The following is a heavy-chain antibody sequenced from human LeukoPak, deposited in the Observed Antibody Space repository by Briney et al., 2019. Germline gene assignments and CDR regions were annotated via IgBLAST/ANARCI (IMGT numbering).Heavy chain of an antibody. D-gene: IGHD1-1*01. Sequence: PGGSLRLPCAASGFTFSSYAMSWVRQAPGKGLEWVSAISGSGGSTYYADSVKGRFTISRDNSKNTLYLQMNSLRAEDTAVYYCAREKSSRWNPDDYYYYMDAWGKGTTVTVSS. J-gene: IGHJ6*03. CDR2: ISGSGGST. CDR1: GFTFSSYA. V-gene: IGHV3-23*01. CDR3: AREKSSRWNPDDYYYYMDA.